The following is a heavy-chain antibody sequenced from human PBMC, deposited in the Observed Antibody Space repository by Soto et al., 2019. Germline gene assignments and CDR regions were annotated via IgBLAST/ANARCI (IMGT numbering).Heavy chain of an antibody. CDR1: GGTFSSYT. CDR2: IIPILGIA. V-gene: IGHV1-69*04. Sequence: GASVKVSCKASGGTFSSYTISWVRQAPGQGLEWMGRIIPILGIANYAQKFQGRVTITADKSTSTAYMELSSLRSEDTAVYYCAREGHAYDYIWGSSALYYFDYWGQGTLVTVSS. D-gene: IGHD3-16*01. CDR3: AREGHAYDYIWGSSALYYFDY. J-gene: IGHJ4*02.